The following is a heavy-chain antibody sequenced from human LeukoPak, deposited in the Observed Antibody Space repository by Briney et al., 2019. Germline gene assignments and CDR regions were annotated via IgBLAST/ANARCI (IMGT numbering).Heavy chain of an antibody. CDR1: GGSISSSFYY. V-gene: IGHV4-61*01. Sequence: SETLSLTCTVSGGSISSSFYYWSWIRQPPGKGLEWIGYIYYSGSTNYNPSLKSRVTISVDTSKNQFSLKLSSVTAADTAVYYCARAGYYGSGSYYPPDYWGQGTLVTVSS. CDR3: ARAGYYGSGSYYPPDY. D-gene: IGHD3-10*01. CDR2: IYYSGST. J-gene: IGHJ4*02.